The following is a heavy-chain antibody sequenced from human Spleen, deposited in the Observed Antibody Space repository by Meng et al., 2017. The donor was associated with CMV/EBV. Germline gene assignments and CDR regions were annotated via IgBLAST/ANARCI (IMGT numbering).Heavy chain of an antibody. D-gene: IGHD2-15*01. V-gene: IGHV1-46*01. Sequence: IHRVRQAPGHGLEWMGIIDTSGGSATYAQKIQGRVTMTRDSSTTTVYMELSSLRSEDTAVYYCAREFLVGCSGGSCYSRYWYFDLWGRGTLVTVSS. CDR3: AREFLVGCSGGSCYSRYWYFDL. J-gene: IGHJ2*01. CDR2: IDTSGGSA.